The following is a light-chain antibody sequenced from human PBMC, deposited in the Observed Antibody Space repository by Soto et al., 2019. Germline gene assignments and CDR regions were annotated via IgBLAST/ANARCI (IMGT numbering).Light chain of an antibody. CDR3: QQFKSYPLT. Sequence: AIQLTQSPSSLSVSEGDRVTITCRATQGLSSALAWYQQKPGKAPNLLIYDASSLQRGVPSRFRGSGSGTDFTLTISSLQPEDCATYFCQQFKSYPLTFGGGTKVELK. V-gene: IGKV1-13*02. CDR2: DAS. CDR1: QGLSSA. J-gene: IGKJ4*01.